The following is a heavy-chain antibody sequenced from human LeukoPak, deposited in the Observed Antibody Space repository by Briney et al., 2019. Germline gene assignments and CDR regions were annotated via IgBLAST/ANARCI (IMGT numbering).Heavy chain of an antibody. J-gene: IGHJ4*02. CDR3: ARGNYGDYAECFDY. CDR1: GFTSSSYT. CDR2: ISGCSSYI. Sequence: GGSLRLSCAASGFTSSSYTMNWVRQAPGKGLEWVSSISGCSSYIYYADSVKGRFTISRDNAMDSQYLQMNSLRAEDTAVYYCARGNYGDYAECFDYWGQGTLVAVSS. D-gene: IGHD4-17*01. V-gene: IGHV3-21*01.